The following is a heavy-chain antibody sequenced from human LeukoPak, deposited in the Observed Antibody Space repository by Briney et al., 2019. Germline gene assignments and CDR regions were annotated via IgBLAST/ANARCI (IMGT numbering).Heavy chain of an antibody. Sequence: SETLSLTGTVSGDSISTYSWSWIRQPAGKGLEWIGRIYTSGSTNYNPSLQSRVSMSVDTSRNQFSLKLSSVTAADTAVYFCARDWALGYCTTTSCYTAFDYWGQGTLVTVSS. D-gene: IGHD2-2*02. CDR2: IYTSGST. CDR3: ARDWALGYCTTTSCYTAFDY. J-gene: IGHJ4*02. V-gene: IGHV4-4*07. CDR1: GDSISTYS.